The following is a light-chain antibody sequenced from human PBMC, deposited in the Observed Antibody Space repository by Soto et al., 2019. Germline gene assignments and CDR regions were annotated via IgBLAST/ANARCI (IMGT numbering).Light chain of an antibody. CDR3: SSYSSSSTLV. J-gene: IGLJ1*01. V-gene: IGLV2-14*01. Sequence: SVLPQPASVSGSPGQSVTLSCTGTSSDVGFYNYVSWYQQHSGKAPQLMIYGVSNRPSGVSNRFSGSKSDITASLTISGLQAEDEADYYCSSYSSSSTLVFGTGTKLTVL. CDR2: GVS. CDR1: SSDVGFYNY.